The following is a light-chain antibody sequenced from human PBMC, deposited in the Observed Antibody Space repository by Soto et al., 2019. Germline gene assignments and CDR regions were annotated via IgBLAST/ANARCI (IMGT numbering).Light chain of an antibody. J-gene: IGKJ1*01. Sequence: EIVLTQSPGTLSLSPGERATLSCRASQSVSSNLAWYQQKPGQAPRLLIYGASSRATGIPDRFSGSGSATDFTLTISRLEPEDFAVYYCQHYANSRGTFGQGTKVDIK. CDR1: QSVSSN. CDR3: QHYANSRGT. CDR2: GAS. V-gene: IGKV3-20*01.